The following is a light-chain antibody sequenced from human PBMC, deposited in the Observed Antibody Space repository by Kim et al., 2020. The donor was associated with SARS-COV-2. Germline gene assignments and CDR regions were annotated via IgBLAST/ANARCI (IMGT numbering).Light chain of an antibody. CDR3: QQYYTTPPPT. J-gene: IGKJ4*01. Sequence: DIVMTQSPDSLAVSLGERATINCKSSQSVLSSSTNYDYLAWYQQKLGQPLKLLIYWASTRESGVPDRSSGSGSATEFTLTISSVQAEDVAVYYCQQYYTTPPPTFGGGTKVDIK. CDR2: WAS. CDR1: QSVLSSSTNYDY. V-gene: IGKV4-1*01.